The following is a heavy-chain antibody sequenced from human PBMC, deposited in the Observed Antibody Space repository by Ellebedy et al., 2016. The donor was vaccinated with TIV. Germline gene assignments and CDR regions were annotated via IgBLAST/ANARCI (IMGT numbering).Heavy chain of an antibody. CDR2: ISWDGGIT. Sequence: GESLKISXAASGFTFDDYTMHWVRQAPGKGLEWVSLISWDGGITYYADSVKGRFTISRDNSKNSLYLQMNSLRTDDTAVYYCAKGQGYSDFPGDSWGQGTLVTVSS. V-gene: IGHV3-43*01. D-gene: IGHD5-18*01. CDR3: AKGQGYSDFPGDS. J-gene: IGHJ5*01. CDR1: GFTFDDYT.